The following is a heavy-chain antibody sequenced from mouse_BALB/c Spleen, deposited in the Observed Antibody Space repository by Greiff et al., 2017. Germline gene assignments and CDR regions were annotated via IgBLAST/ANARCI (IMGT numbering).Heavy chain of an antibody. CDR3: ARETARATAMDY. D-gene: IGHD3-2*01. J-gene: IGHJ4*01. V-gene: IGHV5-17*02. Sequence: EVKLVESGGGLVQPGGSRKLSCAASGFTFSSFGMHWVRQAPEKGLEWVAYISSGSSTIYYADTVKGRCTISRDNPKNTLFLQMTSLRSEDTAMYYCARETARATAMDYWGQGTSVTVSS. CDR1: GFTFSSFG. CDR2: ISSGSSTI.